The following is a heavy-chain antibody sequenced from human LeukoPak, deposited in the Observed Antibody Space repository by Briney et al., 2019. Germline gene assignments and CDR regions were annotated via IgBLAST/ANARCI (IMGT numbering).Heavy chain of an antibody. CDR3: VKRSKTSKSNYYYDF. D-gene: IGHD2/OR15-2a*01. Sequence: GSLRLSCSASGFTFSSYAMHWVRQAPGKGLEYVSSTDSSGGSTYYAESVKGRFTISRDNSKNTLYLQMSSLRAEDTAVYYCVKRSKTSKSNYYYDFWGQGALVTVSS. CDR1: GFTFSSYA. V-gene: IGHV3-64D*06. CDR2: TDSSGGST. J-gene: IGHJ4*02.